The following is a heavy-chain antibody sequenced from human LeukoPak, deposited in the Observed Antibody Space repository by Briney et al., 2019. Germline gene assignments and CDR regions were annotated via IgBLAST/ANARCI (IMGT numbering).Heavy chain of an antibody. V-gene: IGHV1-46*01. J-gene: IGHJ3*02. D-gene: IGHD2-21*01. Sequence: ASVKVSCKASGYTFTSYYMHWVRQAPGQGLEWMGIINPSGGSTSYAQKFQGRVTMTEDTSTDTAYMELSSLRSEDTAVYYCATVVGVKGDAFDIWGQGTMVTVSS. CDR2: INPSGGST. CDR1: GYTFTSYY. CDR3: ATVVGVKGDAFDI.